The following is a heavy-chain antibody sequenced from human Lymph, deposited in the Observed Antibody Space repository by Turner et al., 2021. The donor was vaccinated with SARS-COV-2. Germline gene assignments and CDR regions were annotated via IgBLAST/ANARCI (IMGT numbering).Heavy chain of an antibody. CDR2: IIPIFGTA. V-gene: IGHV1-69*01. D-gene: IGHD6-19*01. CDR3: ARDTAVAGTLGAFDI. Sequence: QVQLVQSGAEVEKPGASVQVSCKASGGTFSSYAISWVRQAPGQGLEWMGGIIPIFGTANYEQKFQDGVTITADESTSTAYMELSSLRYEDTAVYYCARDTAVAGTLGAFDIWGQGTMVTVSS. CDR1: GGTFSSYA. J-gene: IGHJ3*02.